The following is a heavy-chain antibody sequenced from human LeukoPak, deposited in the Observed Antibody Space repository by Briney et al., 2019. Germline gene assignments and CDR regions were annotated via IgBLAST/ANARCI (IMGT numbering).Heavy chain of an antibody. CDR1: GFAFSSYW. D-gene: IGHD6-13*01. V-gene: IGHV3-7*02. CDR2: INQDGSEK. Sequence: SGGSLRLSCAASGFAFSSYWMSWVRQAPGKGLEWVANINQDGSEKYYVGSVKGRFTISGDNAKNSLYLQMNSLRDEDTAVYYCARVRSWYGMDVWGQGTTVTVSS. J-gene: IGHJ6*02. CDR3: ARVRSWYGMDV.